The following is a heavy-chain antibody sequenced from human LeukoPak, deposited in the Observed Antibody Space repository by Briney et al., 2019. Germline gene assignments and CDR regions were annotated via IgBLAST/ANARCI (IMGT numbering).Heavy chain of an antibody. CDR2: IKQDGSEK. CDR1: GFTLSSNW. D-gene: IGHD6-19*01. CDR3: AREEEQWLPCMDV. Sequence: PGGSLRLSCAASGFTLSSNWMSWVRQAPGKGLEWVANIKQDGSEKYYVDSVKGRFTISRDNAKNSLYLQMNSLRAEDTAVYYCAREEEQWLPCMDVWGQGTTVTVSS. J-gene: IGHJ6*02. V-gene: IGHV3-7*01.